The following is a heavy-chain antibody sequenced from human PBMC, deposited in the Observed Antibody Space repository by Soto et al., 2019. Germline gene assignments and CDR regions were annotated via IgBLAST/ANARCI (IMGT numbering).Heavy chain of an antibody. CDR3: ARTIRGTNDY. CDR2: INHSGST. CDR1: GGSFSGYY. D-gene: IGHD1-1*01. V-gene: IGHV4-34*01. Sequence: PSETLSLTCAVYGGSFSGYYWSWIRQPPGKGLEWIGEINHSGSTNYNPSLKSRVTISVDTSKNQFSLKLSSVTAADTAVYYCARTIRGTNDYWGQGTLVTVSS. J-gene: IGHJ4*02.